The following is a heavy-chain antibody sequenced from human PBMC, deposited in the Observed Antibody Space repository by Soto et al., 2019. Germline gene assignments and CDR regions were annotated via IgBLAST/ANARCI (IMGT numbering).Heavy chain of an antibody. J-gene: IGHJ6*03. Sequence: ASVKVSCKASGYTFTSYDINWVRQATGQGLEWMGWMNPNTGNTGSTQTFQGRVTMTRNTSTTTAYMELSSLTSEDTAVYYCARTYSSSSSYFYYYIDVWGEGTTVTASS. D-gene: IGHD6-6*01. CDR2: MNPNTGNT. CDR1: GYTFTSYD. CDR3: ARTYSSSSSYFYYYIDV. V-gene: IGHV1-8*01.